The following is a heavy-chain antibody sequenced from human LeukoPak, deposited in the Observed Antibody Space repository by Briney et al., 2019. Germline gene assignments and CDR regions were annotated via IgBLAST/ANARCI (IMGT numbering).Heavy chain of an antibody. CDR3: ARDMYGYYYDT. Sequence: SQTLSLTCPISGDSVSSNIDAWNWIRQSPSRGLEWLGRTYYRSNRYNDHAVSVKSRITINPDTSKNQFSLQLNSVTPEGTAVYFCARDMYGYYYDTWGQGTLVTVSS. D-gene: IGHD3-22*01. CDR2: TYYRSNRYN. CDR1: GDSVSSNIDA. J-gene: IGHJ4*02. V-gene: IGHV6-1*01.